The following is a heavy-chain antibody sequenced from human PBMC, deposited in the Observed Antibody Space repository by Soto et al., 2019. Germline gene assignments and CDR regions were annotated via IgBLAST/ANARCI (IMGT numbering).Heavy chain of an antibody. V-gene: IGHV4-31*03. CDR3: ASQMVRGLGFDY. CDR1: GGTISSGGYY. D-gene: IGHD3-10*01. CDR2: IYYSGST. J-gene: IGHJ4*02. Sequence: QVQLQESGPGLVKPSQTLSLTCTVSGGTISSGGYYWSGIRQHPGKGLEWIGYIYYSGSTYYNPSLKSRVTISVDTSKNQFSLKLSSVTAADTAVYYCASQMVRGLGFDYWGQGTLVTVYS.